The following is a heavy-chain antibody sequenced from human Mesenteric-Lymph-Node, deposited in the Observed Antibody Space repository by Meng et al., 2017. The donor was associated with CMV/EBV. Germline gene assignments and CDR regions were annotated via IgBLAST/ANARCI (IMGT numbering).Heavy chain of an antibody. Sequence: SVKVSCKASGGTFSSYAISWVRQATGQGLEWMGGIIPILGIANYAQKFQGRVTITADKSTSTAYKELSSLRSEDTAVYYCARDWYRPPRPYYGMDVWGQGTTVTVSS. CDR1: GGTFSSYA. V-gene: IGHV1-69*10. CDR2: IIPILGIA. D-gene: IGHD6-13*01. J-gene: IGHJ6*02. CDR3: ARDWYRPPRPYYGMDV.